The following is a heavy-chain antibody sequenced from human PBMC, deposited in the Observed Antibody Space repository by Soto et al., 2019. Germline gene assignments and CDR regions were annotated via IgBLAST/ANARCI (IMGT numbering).Heavy chain of an antibody. CDR2: IKQDGSEK. CDR3: ARAERTLAGVDIVVVPAANGDGDYYYYGMDV. V-gene: IGHV3-7*03. CDR1: GFTFSSYW. Sequence: EVQLVESGGGLVQPGGSLRLSCAASGFTFSSYWMSWVRQAPGKGLEWVANIKQDGSEKYYVDSVKGRFTISRDNAKNSLYLQMNSLRAEDTAVYYCARAERTLAGVDIVVVPAANGDGDYYYYGMDVWGQGTTVTFSS. D-gene: IGHD2-2*01. J-gene: IGHJ6*02.